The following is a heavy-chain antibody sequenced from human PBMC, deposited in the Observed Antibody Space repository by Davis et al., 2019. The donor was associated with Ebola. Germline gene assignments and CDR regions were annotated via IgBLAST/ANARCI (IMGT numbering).Heavy chain of an antibody. J-gene: IGHJ3*02. Sequence: GSLKISCAASGFTFSSYSMNWVRQAPGKGLEWVSSISSSSSYIYYADSVKGRFTISRDNAKNSLYLQMNSLRAEDTAVYYCARDRRRIIAARHDAFDIWGQGTMVTVSS. V-gene: IGHV3-21*01. CDR3: ARDRRRIIAARHDAFDI. D-gene: IGHD6-6*01. CDR2: ISSSSSYI. CDR1: GFTFSSYS.